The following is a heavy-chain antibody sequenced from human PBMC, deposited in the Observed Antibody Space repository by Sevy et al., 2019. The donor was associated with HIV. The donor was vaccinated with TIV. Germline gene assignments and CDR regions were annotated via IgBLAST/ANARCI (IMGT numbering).Heavy chain of an antibody. V-gene: IGHV3-53*01. Sequence: GGSVRLSCAASGFTVSSYYMSWVRQAPGKGVEWVSLIYSGGSTYYADSVKGRFTISRDNSKNTLFLQMNSLRAEDTAVYYCARARRDTSGWWDNYYGMDVWGQGTTVTVSS. CDR3: ARARRDTSGWWDNYYGMDV. CDR2: IYSGGST. J-gene: IGHJ6*02. CDR1: GFTVSSYY. D-gene: IGHD6-13*01.